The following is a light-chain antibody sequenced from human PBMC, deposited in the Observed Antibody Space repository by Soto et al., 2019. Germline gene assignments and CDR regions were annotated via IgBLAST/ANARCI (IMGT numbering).Light chain of an antibody. CDR3: SSYTSSSTPFYV. Sequence: QSALTQPASVSGSPGQSITISCTGTSSDVGGYNYVSWYQQHPGKAPKLMIYDVSNRPSGVSNRFSGSKSGNTASLTISGLQAEDEADHYCSSYTSSSTPFYVFGTGTKVTVL. CDR2: DVS. V-gene: IGLV2-14*01. J-gene: IGLJ1*01. CDR1: SSDVGGYNY.